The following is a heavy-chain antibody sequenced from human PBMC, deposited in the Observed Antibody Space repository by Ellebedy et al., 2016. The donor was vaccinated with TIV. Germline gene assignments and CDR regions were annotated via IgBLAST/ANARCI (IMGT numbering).Heavy chain of an antibody. CDR1: GFTFSSFA. V-gene: IGHV3-23*01. CDR2: ISGGGSNT. D-gene: IGHD3-22*01. CDR3: AKGYSSGFNYDRVGFEY. J-gene: IGHJ4*01. Sequence: GESLKISCAASGFTFSSFAMHWVRQAPGKGLEWLSVISGGGSNTYHADSGKGRFTITRDNSKNTLYLQMSRLRTEDTAVYFCAKGYSSGFNYDRVGFEYWGQGTLVTVSS.